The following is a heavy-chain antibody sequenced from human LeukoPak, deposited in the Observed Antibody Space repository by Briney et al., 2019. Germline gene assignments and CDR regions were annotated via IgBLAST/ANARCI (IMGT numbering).Heavy chain of an antibody. CDR3: ARDTNWGYFDY. CDR1: GGSISSGGYS. D-gene: IGHD7-27*01. J-gene: IGHJ4*02. Sequence: PSQTLSLTCAVSGGSISSGGYSWSWIRQPPGKGLEWIGYIYHSGSTYYNPSLKSRVTISVDRSKNQFSLKLSSVTAADTAVYYCARDTNWGYFDYWGQGTLVTVSS. CDR2: IYHSGST. V-gene: IGHV4-30-2*01.